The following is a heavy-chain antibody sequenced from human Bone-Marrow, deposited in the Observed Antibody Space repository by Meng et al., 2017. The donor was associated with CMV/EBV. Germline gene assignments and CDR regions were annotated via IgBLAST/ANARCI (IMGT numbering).Heavy chain of an antibody. Sequence: GGSLRLSCKGSGYSFTSYWIGWVRQMPGKGLEWMGIIYPGDSDSRYSPSFEGQVTISADKSIRTAYLQWSSLKASDTAIYYCARLDCSSASCYMRPFYFDYWGQGTMVTVSS. V-gene: IGHV5-51*01. J-gene: IGHJ4*02. CDR2: IYPGDSDS. D-gene: IGHD2-2*02. CDR3: ARLDCSSASCYMRPFYFDY. CDR1: GYSFTSYW.